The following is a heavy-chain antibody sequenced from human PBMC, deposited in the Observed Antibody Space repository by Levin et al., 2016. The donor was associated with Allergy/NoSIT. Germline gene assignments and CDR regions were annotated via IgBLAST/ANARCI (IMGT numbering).Heavy chain of an antibody. V-gene: IGHV4-59*08. D-gene: IGHD3-10*01. CDR3: ARSSYYGSGTLSDY. CDR2: IYYSGST. Sequence: SETLSLTCTVSGGSISSYYWSWIRQPPGKGLEWIGYIYYSGSTNYNPSLKSRVTISVDTSKNQFSLKLSSVTAADTAVYYCARSSYYGSGTLSDYWGQGTLVTVSS. CDR1: GGSISSYY. J-gene: IGHJ4*02.